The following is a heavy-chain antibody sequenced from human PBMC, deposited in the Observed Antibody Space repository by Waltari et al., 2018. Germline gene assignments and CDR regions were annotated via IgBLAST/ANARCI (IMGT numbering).Heavy chain of an antibody. Sequence: QLQLVEPGGGVVQTGRSLRLPCAASGCTFSSSDIHRVRQAPGKGLGWLAVIWYYGSNKSYADSVKGRFTISRDNSKNTLFLQMNSLRAEDTAVYYCARENDFWSGYYTTWGQGTLVTVSS. CDR3: ARENDFWSGYYTT. J-gene: IGHJ5*02. CDR1: GCTFSSSD. V-gene: IGHV3-33*01. D-gene: IGHD3-3*01. CDR2: IWYYGSNK.